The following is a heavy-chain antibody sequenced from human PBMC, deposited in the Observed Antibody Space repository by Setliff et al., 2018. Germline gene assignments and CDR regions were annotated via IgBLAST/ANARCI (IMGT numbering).Heavy chain of an antibody. CDR2: INWNGGST. V-gene: IGHV3-20*04. J-gene: IGHJ6*03. Sequence: AGGSLRLSCAASGFTFDDYGMSWVRQAPGKGLEWVSGINWNGGSTNYADSVKGRFTISRDNAKNSLYLQMNSLRAEDTAVYYCARDVCMVRNRYYYDSSGYYYYYYYMDVWGKGTTVTVSS. CDR1: GFTFDDYG. CDR3: ARDVCMVRNRYYYDSSGYYYYYYYMDV. D-gene: IGHD3-22*01.